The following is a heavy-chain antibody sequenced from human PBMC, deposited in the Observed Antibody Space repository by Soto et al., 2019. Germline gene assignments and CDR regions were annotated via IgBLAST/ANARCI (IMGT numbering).Heavy chain of an antibody. CDR2: INAGNGNT. V-gene: IGHV1-3*01. D-gene: IGHD6-19*01. J-gene: IGHJ6*02. CDR3: ARVESSGWYRVGYYYYGMDV. CDR1: GYTFTSYA. Sequence: ASVKVSCKASGYTFTSYAMHWVRQAPGQRLEWMGWINAGNGNTKYSQKFQGRVTITRDTSASTAYMELSSLISEDTAVYYCARVESSGWYRVGYYYYGMDVWGQGTTVTVSS.